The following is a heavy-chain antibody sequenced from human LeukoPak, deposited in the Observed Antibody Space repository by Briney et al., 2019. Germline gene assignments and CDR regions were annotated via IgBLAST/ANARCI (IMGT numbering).Heavy chain of an antibody. Sequence: SETLSLTCTVSGGSISSYYWSWIRQPPGKGLEWIGNIHYSGITKYNPSLKSRVTISVDTSKNEFSLNLSSVTAADTAVYYCASQRSYGLDAFDIWGQGTMVTVSP. CDR2: IHYSGIT. CDR1: GGSISSYY. V-gene: IGHV4-59*01. J-gene: IGHJ3*02. D-gene: IGHD3-16*01. CDR3: ASQRSYGLDAFDI.